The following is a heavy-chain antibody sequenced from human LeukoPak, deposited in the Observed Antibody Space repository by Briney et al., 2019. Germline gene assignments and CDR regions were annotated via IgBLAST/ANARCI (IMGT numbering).Heavy chain of an antibody. CDR2: ISSSSTYI. Sequence: PGGSLRLSCAASGFTFSSYSMNWVRQAPGKGLEWVSSISSSSTYIYYADSVKGRFTISRDNAKNSLYLQMNSLRAEDTAVYYCTREGRDSSGYYNSDYWGQGALVTVSS. J-gene: IGHJ4*02. CDR1: GFTFSSYS. D-gene: IGHD3-22*01. V-gene: IGHV3-21*01. CDR3: TREGRDSSGYYNSDY.